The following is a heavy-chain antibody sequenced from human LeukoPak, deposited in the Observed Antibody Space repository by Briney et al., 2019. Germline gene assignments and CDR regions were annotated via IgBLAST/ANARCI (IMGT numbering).Heavy chain of an antibody. D-gene: IGHD1-7*01. Sequence: SETLSLTCTVSGGSITGYYWSWIRQAPGKGLEWIAHISYSGSTSYNPSLRSRATISVDTSKNLFSLNLSSLTAADTAVYYCVRHSGGTTYDYWGQGIQVTVSS. CDR3: VRHSGGTTYDY. J-gene: IGHJ4*02. CDR1: GGSITGYY. CDR2: ISYSGST. V-gene: IGHV4-59*08.